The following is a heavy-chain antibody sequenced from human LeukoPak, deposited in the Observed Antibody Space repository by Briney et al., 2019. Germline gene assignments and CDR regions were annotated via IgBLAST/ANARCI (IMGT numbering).Heavy chain of an antibody. CDR1: GFTFSSYG. D-gene: IGHD6-19*01. Sequence: GGSLRLSCAASGFTFSSYGMHWFRQAPGKGLEWVAVIWYDGSNKYYADSVKGRFTISRDNSKNTLYLQMNSLRAEDTAVYYCERDLKRSSGWFVDYYYYYGMDVWGQGTTVTVSS. CDR2: IWYDGSNK. V-gene: IGHV3-33*01. J-gene: IGHJ6*02. CDR3: ERDLKRSSGWFVDYYYYYGMDV.